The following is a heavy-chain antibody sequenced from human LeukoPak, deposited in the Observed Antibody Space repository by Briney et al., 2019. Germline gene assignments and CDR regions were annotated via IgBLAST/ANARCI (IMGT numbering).Heavy chain of an antibody. CDR1: GFTFSSYS. CDR2: ISSSSSYI. V-gene: IGHV3-21*01. J-gene: IGHJ4*02. CDR3: ARAYGDCEDFDY. D-gene: IGHD4-17*01. Sequence: PGGSLRLSCAASGFTFSSYSMNWVRQAPGKGLEWVSSISSSSSYIYYADSVKGRFTISRDNAKNSLYLQMNSLRAEDTAVYYCARAYGDCEDFDYWGQGTLVTVSS.